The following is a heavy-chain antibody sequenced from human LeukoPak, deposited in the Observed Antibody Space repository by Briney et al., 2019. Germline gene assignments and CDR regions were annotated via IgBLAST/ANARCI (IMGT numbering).Heavy chain of an antibody. CDR1: GDSISSSSYY. D-gene: IGHD3-10*01. CDR2: IYYSGCT. CDR3: ARAPRGKIGTYCMDL. V-gene: IGHV4-61*05. J-gene: IGHJ6*03. Sequence: SETLSLTCTVSGDSISSSSYYWGWVRQPPGKGLDRIGYIYYSGCTNYNPSLKSRVTISVDTSQNQFSLKLNSVTAADTAVYYCARAPRGKIGTYCMDLWVKGTTVTICS.